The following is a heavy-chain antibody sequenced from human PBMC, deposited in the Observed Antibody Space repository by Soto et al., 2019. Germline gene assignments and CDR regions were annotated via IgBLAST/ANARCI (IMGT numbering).Heavy chain of an antibody. V-gene: IGHV3-21*06. Sequence: GGSLRLSCAASGFTFTRYSMNWVRQAPGKGLEWVSSISSTTNYIFYGDSMKGRFTISRDNAKNSLYLEMNSLRAEDTAVYYCARESEDLTSNFDYWGQGTLVTVSS. CDR1: GFTFTRYS. CDR2: ISSTTNYI. J-gene: IGHJ4*02. CDR3: ARESEDLTSNFDY.